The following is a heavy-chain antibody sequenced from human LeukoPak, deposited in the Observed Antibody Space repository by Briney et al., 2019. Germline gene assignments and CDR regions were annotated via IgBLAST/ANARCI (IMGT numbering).Heavy chain of an antibody. J-gene: IGHJ4*02. CDR3: ARASPWADIPFDY. CDR2: IYYSGST. V-gene: IGHV4-39*07. CDR1: GGSISSSSYY. D-gene: IGHD2-2*02. Sequence: SETLSLTCTVSGGSISSSSYYWGWIRQPPGKGLEWIGSIYYSGSTYYNPSLKSRVTISVDTSKNQFSLKLSSVTAADTAVYYCARASPWADIPFDYWGQGTLVTVSS.